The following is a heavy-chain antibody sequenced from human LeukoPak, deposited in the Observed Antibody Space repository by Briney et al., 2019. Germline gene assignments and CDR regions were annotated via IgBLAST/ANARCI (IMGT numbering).Heavy chain of an antibody. CDR3: ARHRRPSQLLWFGEFISYYYYYYGMDV. Sequence: PAEPLSLTCTVSGGSISSSSYYWGWIRQPPGKGLDWIRSICYSGSTYYDPALKSRVTISVDTSKNQFSLKLRSVNAADTAVYYCARHRRPSQLLWFGEFISYYYYYYGMDVWGQGTTVTVSS. J-gene: IGHJ6*02. V-gene: IGHV4-39*01. CDR2: ICYSGST. CDR1: GGSISSSSYY. D-gene: IGHD3-10*01.